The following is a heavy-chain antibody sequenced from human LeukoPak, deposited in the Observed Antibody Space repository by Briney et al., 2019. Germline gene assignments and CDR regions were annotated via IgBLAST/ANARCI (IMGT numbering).Heavy chain of an antibody. Sequence: ASVKVSCKVSGYTLTELSMHWVRQAPGKGLEWMGGFDPEDGETFYAQKFQGRVTMTTDTSTSTAYMELRSLRSDDTAVYYCARDRGIEAADTFDPWGQGTLVTVSS. CDR3: ARDRGIEAADTFDP. D-gene: IGHD6-13*01. V-gene: IGHV1-24*01. CDR1: GYTLTELS. J-gene: IGHJ5*02. CDR2: FDPEDGET.